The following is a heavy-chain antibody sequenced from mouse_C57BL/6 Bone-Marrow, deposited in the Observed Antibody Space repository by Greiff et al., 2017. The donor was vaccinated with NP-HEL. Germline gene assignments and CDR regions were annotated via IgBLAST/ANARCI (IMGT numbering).Heavy chain of an antibody. J-gene: IGHJ1*03. CDR2: IYPRDGST. D-gene: IGHD1-1*01. V-gene: IGHV1-78*01. Sequence: VQLQQSDAELVKPGASVKISCKVSGYTFTDHTIHWMKQRPEQGLEWIGYIYPRDGSTKYNEKFKGKATLTADKSSGTAYMQLNSLTSEDSAVYFCARPNGSSYWYFDVWGTGTTVTVSS. CDR1: GYTFTDHT. CDR3: ARPNGSSYWYFDV.